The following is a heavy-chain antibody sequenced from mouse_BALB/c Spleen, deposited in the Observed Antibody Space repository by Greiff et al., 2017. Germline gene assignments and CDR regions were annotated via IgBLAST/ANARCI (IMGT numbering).Heavy chain of an antibody. CDR1: GFAFSSYD. V-gene: IGHV5-12-1*01. J-gene: IGHJ3*01. D-gene: IGHD2-10*02. Sequence: DVKLVESGGGLVKPGGSLKLSCAASGFAFSSYDMSWVRQTPEKRLEWVAYISSGGGSTYYPDTVKGRFTISRDNAKNTLYLQMSSLKSEDTAMYYCARQGYGTFAYWGQGTLVTVSA. CDR2: ISSGGGST. CDR3: ARQGYGTFAY.